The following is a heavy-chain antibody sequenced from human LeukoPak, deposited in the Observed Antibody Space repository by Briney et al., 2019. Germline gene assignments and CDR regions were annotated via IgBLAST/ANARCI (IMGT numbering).Heavy chain of an antibody. V-gene: IGHV3-23*01. CDR2: ISGSGGST. J-gene: IGHJ4*02. CDR1: GFTFSSYA. Sequence: GGSLRLSCAASGFTFSSYAMSWVRQAPGKGLEWVSAISGSGGSTYYADSVKGRFTISRDNSKNTLYLQMNSLRAEDTAVYYCAKLHYESGSYRHFDYWGQGTLVTVSS. CDR3: AKLHYESGSYRHFDY. D-gene: IGHD1-26*01.